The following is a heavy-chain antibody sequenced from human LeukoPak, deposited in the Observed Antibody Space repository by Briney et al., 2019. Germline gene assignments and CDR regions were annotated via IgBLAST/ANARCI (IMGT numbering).Heavy chain of an antibody. J-gene: IGHJ4*02. CDR2: INNNGGTT. CDR1: GFTFSSYV. D-gene: IGHD2-15*01. CDR3: VKAQGYCGSGTCYFDY. Sequence: QPGGSLRLSCSASGFTFSSYVMYWVRQAPGKALEYVSPINNNGGTTSYADSVKGRFTISRDNSKNTLSLQMSSLRVEDTAVYYCVKAQGYCGSGTCYFDYWGRGTLVTVSS. V-gene: IGHV3-64D*08.